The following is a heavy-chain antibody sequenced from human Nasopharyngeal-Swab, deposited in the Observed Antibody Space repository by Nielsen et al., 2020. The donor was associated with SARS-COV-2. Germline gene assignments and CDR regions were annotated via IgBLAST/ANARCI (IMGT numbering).Heavy chain of an antibody. CDR3: ARDRAWDSSGWDYYYGMDV. J-gene: IGHJ6*02. CDR2: IYYSGST. V-gene: IGHV4-59*13. Sequence: PGKGLEWIGYIYYSGSTNYNPSLKSRVTISVDTSKNQFSLKLSSVTAADTAVYYCARDRAWDSSGWDYYYGMDVWGQGTTVIVSS. D-gene: IGHD6-19*01.